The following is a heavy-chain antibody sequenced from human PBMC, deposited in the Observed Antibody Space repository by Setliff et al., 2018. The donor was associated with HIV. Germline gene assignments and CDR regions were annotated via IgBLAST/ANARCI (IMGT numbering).Heavy chain of an antibody. CDR2: ISGSGSAM. D-gene: IGHD3-22*01. V-gene: IGHV3-48*03. J-gene: IGHJ6*02. CDR1: GLTFSSYE. CDR3: ARGHYFKDV. Sequence: GGSLRLSCTASGLTFSSYEMNWVRQAPGKGLEWVSYISGSGSAMYYADSAEGRFTISRDNAKNSLYLQMNSLRAEDTAVYHCARGHYFKDVWGQGTTVTVSS.